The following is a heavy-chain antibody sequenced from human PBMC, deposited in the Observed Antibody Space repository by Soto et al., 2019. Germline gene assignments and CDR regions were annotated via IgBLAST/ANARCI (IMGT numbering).Heavy chain of an antibody. CDR1: GGSFSGYY. J-gene: IGHJ6*02. CDR2: INDSGST. D-gene: IGHD2-2*01. Sequence: SETLSLTCAVYGGSFSGYYWSWIRQPPGKGLEWIGEINDSGSTNYNPSLKSRVTISVDTSKNQFSLKLNSVTAADTAVYYCARGEGWGSSTRYYHYGMDVCGQGTTVTVSS. CDR3: ARGEGWGSSTRYYHYGMDV. V-gene: IGHV4-34*01.